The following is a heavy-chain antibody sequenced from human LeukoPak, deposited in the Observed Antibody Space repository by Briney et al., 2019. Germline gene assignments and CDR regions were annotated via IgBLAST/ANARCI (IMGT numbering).Heavy chain of an antibody. CDR1: VFTFNIYS. J-gene: IGHJ4*02. CDR3: ARVQTYSSSWYGDYFDY. V-gene: IGHV3-21*01. Sequence: GGSLRLSCAASVFTFNIYSINWVRQSPGKALEWVSSMSCSSSYKYYADSVKGRFTISRDNAKNSLYLQMNSLRAEDTAVYYCARVQTYSSSWYGDYFDYWGQGTLVTVSS. D-gene: IGHD6-13*01. CDR2: MSCSSSYK.